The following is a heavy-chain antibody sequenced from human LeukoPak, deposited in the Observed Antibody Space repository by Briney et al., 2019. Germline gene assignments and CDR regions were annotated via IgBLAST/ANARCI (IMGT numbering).Heavy chain of an antibody. V-gene: IGHV3-21*01. CDR2: ISSSSSYI. CDR1: GFTFSSYS. D-gene: IGHD2-15*01. Sequence: GGFLRLSCAASGFTFSSYSMNWVRQAPGKGLEWVSSISSSSSYIYYADSVKGRFTISRDNAKNSLYLQMNSLRAEDTAVYYCARDTVVRWFDPWGQGTLVTVSS. CDR3: ARDTVVRWFDP. J-gene: IGHJ5*02.